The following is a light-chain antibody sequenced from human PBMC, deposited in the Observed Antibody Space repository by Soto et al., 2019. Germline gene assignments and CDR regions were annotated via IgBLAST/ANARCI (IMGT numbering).Light chain of an antibody. CDR1: QSVFYGSKKRSY. CDR2: WAS. J-gene: IGKJ1*01. V-gene: IGKV4-1*01. CDR3: QQYYTTSST. Sequence: DIAMTQSPDSLAVSLGERATINCRSSQSVFYGSKKRSYLAWYQQKPGQPPKLLIYWASTRESGVPDRFSGSGSGTDFTLTINNLQAEDVAVYYCQQYYTTSSTFGQGTKVEIK.